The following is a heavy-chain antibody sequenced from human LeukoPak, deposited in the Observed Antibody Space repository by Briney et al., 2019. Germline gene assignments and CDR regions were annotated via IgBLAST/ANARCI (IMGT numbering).Heavy chain of an antibody. D-gene: IGHD6-13*01. Sequence: ASVKVSCKASGYTFTSYAMNWVRQAPGQGLEWMGWINTNTGNPTYAQGFTGRFVFSLDTSVSTAYLQISSLKAEDTAVYYCARVASNHVAAVDFDYWGQGTLVTVSS. J-gene: IGHJ4*02. CDR3: ARVASNHVAAVDFDY. CDR1: GYTFTSYA. V-gene: IGHV7-4-1*02. CDR2: INTNTGNP.